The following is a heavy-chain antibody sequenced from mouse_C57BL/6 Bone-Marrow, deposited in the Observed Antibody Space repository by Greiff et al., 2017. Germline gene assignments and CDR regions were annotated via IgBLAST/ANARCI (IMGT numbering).Heavy chain of an antibody. CDR3: ALDYPWFAY. CDR1: GFNIQDDY. D-gene: IGHD2-4*01. V-gene: IGHV14-4*01. Sequence: EVQLQASGAELVRPGASVKLSCTASGFNIQDDYMHWVKQRPEQGLEWIGWIDPENGDTKYAPKFQGKATITADTSSNTAYLPLSSLTSEDTATYYCALDYPWFAYWGQGTLVTVSA. J-gene: IGHJ3*01. CDR2: IDPENGDT.